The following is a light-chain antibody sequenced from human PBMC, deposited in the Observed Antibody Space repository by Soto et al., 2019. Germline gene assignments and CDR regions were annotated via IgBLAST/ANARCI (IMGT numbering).Light chain of an antibody. Sequence: EILLTQSPGTVSLSPGGRSTLSCSASQSVSSSYLAWYQQKPGQAPRLLIYGASTRATGIPARFSGSGSGTEFTPTISSLQSEDFAVYCCQQYNNWPRGTFGQGTKVDIK. CDR2: GAS. J-gene: IGKJ1*01. CDR3: QQYNNWPRGT. V-gene: IGKV3-15*01. CDR1: QSVSSSY.